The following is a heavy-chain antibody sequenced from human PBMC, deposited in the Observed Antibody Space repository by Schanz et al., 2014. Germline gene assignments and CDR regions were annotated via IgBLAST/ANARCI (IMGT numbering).Heavy chain of an antibody. J-gene: IGHJ3*01. CDR2: IKSKVDGGTT. Sequence: AQLVESGGGVVQPGRSLRLSCAVSGFTFGGYALHWVRQAPGKGLEWVGRIKSKVDGGTTDNAAPVQGRFTISRDDSKNTLHLQMNSLKTEDTAVYYCSTDLTAVDYDAIGLWGQGTMVTVSS. CDR3: STDLTAVDYDAIGL. D-gene: IGHD4-17*01. V-gene: IGHV3-15*01. CDR1: GFTFGGYA.